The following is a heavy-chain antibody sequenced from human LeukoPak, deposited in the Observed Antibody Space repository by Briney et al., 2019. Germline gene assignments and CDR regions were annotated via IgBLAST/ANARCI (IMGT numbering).Heavy chain of an antibody. Sequence: GASVKVSCKASGYTFTGYYMHWVRQAPGQGLEWMGRINPNSGGTNYAQKFQGRVTMTRDTSISTAYMEQSRLRSDDTAVYYCARSPLWYYYMDVWGKGTTVTVSS. D-gene: IGHD2-21*01. J-gene: IGHJ6*03. V-gene: IGHV1-2*06. CDR2: INPNSGGT. CDR1: GYTFTGYY. CDR3: ARSPLWYYYMDV.